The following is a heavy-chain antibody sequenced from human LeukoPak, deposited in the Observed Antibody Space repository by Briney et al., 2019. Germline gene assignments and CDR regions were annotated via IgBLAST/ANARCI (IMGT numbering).Heavy chain of an antibody. CDR2: IYSGGST. J-gene: IGHJ3*02. Sequence: GGSLRLSCAASGFTVSSNYMSWVRQAPGKGLEWVSVIYSGGSTYYADSVKGRFTISRDNSKNTLYLQMNSLRAEDTAVYYCARDPWGYGPGAFDIWGQGTMVTVSS. CDR3: ARDPWGYGPGAFDI. V-gene: IGHV3-66*02. CDR1: GFTVSSNY. D-gene: IGHD3-16*01.